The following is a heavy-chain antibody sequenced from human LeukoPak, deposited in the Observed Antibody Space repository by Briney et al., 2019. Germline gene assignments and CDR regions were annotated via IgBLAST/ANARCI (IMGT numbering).Heavy chain of an antibody. D-gene: IGHD3-10*01. CDR2: INHSGST. J-gene: IGHJ4*02. CDR3: ASWPPGGSGSYSDY. V-gene: IGHV4-34*01. CDR1: GGSFSGYY. Sequence: PSETLSLTCAVYGGSFSGYYWSWIRQPPGKGLEWIGEINHSGSTNYNPSLKSRVTISVDTSKNRFSLKLSSVTAADTAVYYCASWPPGGSGSYSDYWGQGTLVTVSS.